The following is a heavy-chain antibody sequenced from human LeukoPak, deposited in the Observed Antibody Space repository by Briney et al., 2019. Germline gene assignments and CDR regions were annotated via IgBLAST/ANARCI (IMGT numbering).Heavy chain of an antibody. V-gene: IGHV3-30-3*01. J-gene: IGHJ4*02. Sequence: SCKASGYTFTGYYMHWVRQAPGKGLEWVAVISYDGSNKYYADSVKGRFTISRDNSKNTLYLQMNSLRAEDTAVYYCARDFPHYYDSSGSPIHFDYWGQGTLVTVSS. CDR2: ISYDGSNK. CDR1: GYTFTGYY. D-gene: IGHD3-22*01. CDR3: ARDFPHYYDSSGSPIHFDY.